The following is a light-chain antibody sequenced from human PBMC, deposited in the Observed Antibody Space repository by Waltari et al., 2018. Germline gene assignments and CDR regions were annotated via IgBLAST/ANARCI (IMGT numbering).Light chain of an antibody. CDR3: QALGSNRWV. J-gene: IGLJ3*02. V-gene: IGLV3-1*01. Sequence: SYELTQPPSVSVSPGQTVSITCSGDILGNKYASWYQHKPGQSPLLVIYEDIKRPSGIPERFSGSKSGNTATLTISGTQSMDDADYYCQALGSNRWVFGGGTKLTVL. CDR1: ILGNKY. CDR2: EDI.